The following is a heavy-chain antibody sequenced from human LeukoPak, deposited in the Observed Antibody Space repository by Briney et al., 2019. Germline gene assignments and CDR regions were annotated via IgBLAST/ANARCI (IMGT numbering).Heavy chain of an antibody. CDR1: GGSISSYY. CDR2: IYYSGST. D-gene: IGHD3-22*01. CDR3: ARDTPGYYDSSGYYYYFDS. Sequence: SETLSLTCTVSGGSISSYYWSWIRQPPGKGVEWIGYIYYSGSTNYNPSLKSRVTMSVDTSKNQFPLRLSSVTAADTAVYYCARDTPGYYDSSGYYYYFDSWGQGTLVTVSS. V-gene: IGHV4-59*12. J-gene: IGHJ4*02.